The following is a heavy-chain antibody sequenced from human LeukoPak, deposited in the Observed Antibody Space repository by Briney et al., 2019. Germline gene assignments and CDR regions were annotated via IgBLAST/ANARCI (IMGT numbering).Heavy chain of an antibody. CDR3: AKRTLLDSSGYQFDY. CDR1: GFTFSNYA. D-gene: IGHD3-22*01. CDR2: ISGSGGST. V-gene: IGHV3-23*01. J-gene: IGHJ4*02. Sequence: GGSLRLSCAASGFTFSNYAMSWVRQAPGKGLQWVSAISGSGGSTYYADSVKGRFTISRDNSKNMLYLQMNSLRAEDTAVYYCAKRTLLDSSGYQFDYWGQGTLVTVSS.